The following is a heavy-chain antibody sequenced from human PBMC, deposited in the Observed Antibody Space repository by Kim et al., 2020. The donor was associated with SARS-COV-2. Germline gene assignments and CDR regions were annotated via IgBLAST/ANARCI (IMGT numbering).Heavy chain of an antibody. V-gene: IGHV4-59*08. J-gene: IGHJ4*02. D-gene: IGHD6-19*01. CDR2: IYYSGST. CDR3: ARTKGGDVSGWYIDY. CDR1: GGSISSYY. Sequence: SETLSLTCTVSGGSISSYYWSWIRQPPGKGLEWIGYIYYSGSTNYNPSLKSRVTISLDTSKNQFSLKLSSVTAADTAVYYCARTKGGDVSGWYIDYWGQGTPVTVSS.